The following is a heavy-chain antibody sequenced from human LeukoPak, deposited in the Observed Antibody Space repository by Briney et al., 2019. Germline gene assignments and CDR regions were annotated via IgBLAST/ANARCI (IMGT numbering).Heavy chain of an antibody. J-gene: IGHJ5*02. CDR3: TIAPLGDEPNRFDP. D-gene: IGHD1-26*01. V-gene: IGHV3-73*01. Sequence: GGSLTLSCAASGFTFSGSAMLCLREASGEALVWVGCIRSKANSDATAYPASVKGRFTISRDDSKNTAYLQMNSLKTEDTAVYYCTIAPLGDEPNRFDPWGQGTLVTVSS. CDR1: GFTFSGSA. CDR2: IRSKANSDAT.